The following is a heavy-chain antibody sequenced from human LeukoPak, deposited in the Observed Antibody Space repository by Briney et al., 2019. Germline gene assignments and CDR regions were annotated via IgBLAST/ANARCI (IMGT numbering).Heavy chain of an antibody. J-gene: IGHJ4*02. CDR3: ARVEASGYDYGAFDY. D-gene: IGHD5-12*01. Sequence: GGSLRLSCAASGLTFSIHWMSWVRQAPGKELQWVANIKQDGSAKYYVDSVKGRFTISRDNAKNSLYLQMNSLRAEDTAVYYCARVEASGYDYGAFDYWGQGTLVTVSS. V-gene: IGHV3-7*01. CDR2: IKQDGSAK. CDR1: GLTFSIHW.